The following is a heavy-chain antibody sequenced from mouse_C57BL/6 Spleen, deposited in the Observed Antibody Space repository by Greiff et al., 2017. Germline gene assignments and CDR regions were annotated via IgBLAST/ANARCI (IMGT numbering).Heavy chain of an antibody. D-gene: IGHD1-1*01. CDR1: GYTFTDYN. CDR2: INPNNGGT. V-gene: IGHV1-22*01. Sequence: EVQLQQSGPELVKPGASVKMSCKASGYTFTDYNMHWVKQSHGKSLEWIGYINPNNGGTSYNQKFKGKATLTVNKSSSTAYMALRSLTSEDSAVYYCANYYGSSYDRGFAYWGQGTLVTVSA. CDR3: ANYYGSSYDRGFAY. J-gene: IGHJ3*01.